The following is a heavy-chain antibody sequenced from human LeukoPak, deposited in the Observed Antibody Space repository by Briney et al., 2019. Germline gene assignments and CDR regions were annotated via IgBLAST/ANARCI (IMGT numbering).Heavy chain of an antibody. CDR3: ATMKAVRVNDFWSGYPDY. Sequence: ASVTVSCKASGGTFSSYAISWVRQAPGQGLEWMGRIIPILGIANYAQKFQGRVTITADKSTSTAYMELSSLRSEDTAVYYCATMKAVRVNDFWSGYPDYWGQGTLVTVSS. CDR2: IIPILGIA. J-gene: IGHJ4*02. V-gene: IGHV1-69*04. CDR1: GGTFSSYA. D-gene: IGHD3-3*01.